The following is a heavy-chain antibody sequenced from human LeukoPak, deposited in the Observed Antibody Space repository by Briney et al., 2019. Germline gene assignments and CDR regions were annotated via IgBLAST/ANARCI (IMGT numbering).Heavy chain of an antibody. CDR3: ARGRRVVTAEYYFDY. D-gene: IGHD2-21*02. Sequence: PGGSLRLSCAASGFTFSSYWVSWVRQAPGKGLEWVANIKQDGSEKYYVDSVKGRFTISRDNAKNSLYLQMNSLRAEDTAVYYCARGRRVVTAEYYFDYWGQGTLVTVSS. J-gene: IGHJ4*02. CDR1: GFTFSSYW. V-gene: IGHV3-7*01. CDR2: IKQDGSEK.